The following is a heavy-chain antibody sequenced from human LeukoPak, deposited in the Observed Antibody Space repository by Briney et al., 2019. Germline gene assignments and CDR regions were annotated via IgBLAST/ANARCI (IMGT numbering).Heavy chain of an antibody. D-gene: IGHD6-13*01. CDR2: ISAYNGNT. J-gene: IGHJ4*02. V-gene: IGHV1-18*01. CDR3: ARAVSDCREIAAAGNDY. CDR1: GYTFTSYG. Sequence: ASVKVSCKASGYTFTSYGISWVRQAPGQGLEWMGWISAYNGNTNYAQKLQGRVTMTTDTSTSTAYMELRSLRSDDTAVYYCARAVSDCREIAAAGNDYWGQGTLVTVSS.